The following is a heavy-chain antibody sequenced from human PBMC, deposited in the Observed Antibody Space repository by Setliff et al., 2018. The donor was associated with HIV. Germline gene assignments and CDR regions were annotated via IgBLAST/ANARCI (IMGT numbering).Heavy chain of an antibody. CDR3: VRNHEWALGT. CDR2: VCQRGGI. Sequence: SETLSLSCTVSGGSIDSPHCWSWVRQSLEKGLEWIGEVCQRGGINYYPFFWSRAIISMDKPKSHFSLEMASMTAADTAVYFCVRNHEWALGTWGQGLLGTVSS. V-gene: IGHV4-4*02. J-gene: IGHJ5*02. CDR1: GGSIDSPHC. D-gene: IGHD1-26*01.